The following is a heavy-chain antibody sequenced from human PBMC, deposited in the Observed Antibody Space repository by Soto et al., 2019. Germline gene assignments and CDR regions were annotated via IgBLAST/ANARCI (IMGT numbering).Heavy chain of an antibody. CDR2: IWYDGSNK. CDR1: GFTFSSYG. J-gene: IGHJ6*02. Sequence: QVQLVESGGGVVQPGRSLRLSCAASGFTFSSYGMHWVRQAPGKGLEWVAVIWYDGSNKYYADSVKGRFTISRDNSKNTLYRQMNSLRAEDTAVYYCARGPRPTMIVVTGCMDVWGQGTTVAVSS. CDR3: ARGPRPTMIVVTGCMDV. D-gene: IGHD3-22*01. V-gene: IGHV3-33*01.